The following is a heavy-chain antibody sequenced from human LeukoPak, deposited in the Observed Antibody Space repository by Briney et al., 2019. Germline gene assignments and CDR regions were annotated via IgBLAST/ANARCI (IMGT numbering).Heavy chain of an antibody. CDR2: ISSSSSTI. V-gene: IGHV3-48*01. CDR3: AKAPGQYSSSFRFDY. D-gene: IGHD6-6*01. CDR1: GFTFSSYS. J-gene: IGHJ4*02. Sequence: GGSLRLSCAASGFTFSSYSMNWVRQAPGKGLEWVSYISSSSSTIYYADSVKGRFTISRDNSKNTLYLQMNSLRAEDTAVYYCAKAPGQYSSSFRFDYWGQGTLVTVSS.